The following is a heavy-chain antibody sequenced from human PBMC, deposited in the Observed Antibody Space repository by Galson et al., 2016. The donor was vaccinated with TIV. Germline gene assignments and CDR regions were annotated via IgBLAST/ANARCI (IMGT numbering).Heavy chain of an antibody. CDR3: VTADTSKSFYYYYYGMDV. Sequence: QSGAEVKKAGESLRISCKVSGYTLNGLSIHWVRQAPGKGLEWMGGLDPEEAETFYAHMFQGRVTMTEDTSTDTAYMELINLRSEDTAVYYCVTADTSKSFYYYYYGMDVWGQGTTVTVSS. CDR2: LDPEEAET. D-gene: IGHD2-2*01. CDR1: GYTLNGLS. J-gene: IGHJ6*02. V-gene: IGHV1-24*01.